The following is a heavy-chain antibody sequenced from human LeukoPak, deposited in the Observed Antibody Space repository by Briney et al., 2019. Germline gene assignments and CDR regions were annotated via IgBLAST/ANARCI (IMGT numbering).Heavy chain of an antibody. CDR2: INAGNGNT. D-gene: IGHD3-10*01. J-gene: IGHJ4*02. V-gene: IGHV1-3*03. CDR1: GYTFTSYA. Sequence: ASVKVSCKASGYTFTSYAMHWVRQAPGQRLEWMGWINAGNGNTKYSQEFQGRVTITRDTSASTAYMELSSLRSEDVAVYYCARGPIWVTREYYFDYWGQGTLVTVSS. CDR3: ARGPIWVTREYYFDY.